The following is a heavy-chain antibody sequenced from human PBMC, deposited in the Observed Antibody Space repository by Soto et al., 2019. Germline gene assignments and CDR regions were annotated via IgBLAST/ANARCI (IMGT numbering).Heavy chain of an antibody. D-gene: IGHD3-22*01. CDR2: INPGNGNT. CDR1: GYTFTSYG. CDR3: ARGGYFDSSNYLAY. J-gene: IGHJ4*02. Sequence: ASVKFSCKASGYTFTSYGITWVRQAPGRGLEWMGWINPGNGNTKYSQQIQGGVIIDRDTSASTAYMELSSLRSEDTAVYYCARGGYFDSSNYLAYWGLGTLVTVSS. V-gene: IGHV1-3*01.